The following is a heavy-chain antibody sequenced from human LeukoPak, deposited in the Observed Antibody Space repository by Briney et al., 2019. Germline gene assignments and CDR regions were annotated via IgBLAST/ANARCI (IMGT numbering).Heavy chain of an antibody. CDR3: ARRMTYYDILAGYPQPYYFDY. CDR1: GGSFSSGDYY. V-gene: IGHV4-30-4*01. J-gene: IGHJ4*02. Sequence: SETLSLTCKVSGGSFSSGDYYWGWIRQPPGKGLEWIVYLYFGGTNYEHTSLKRRVTISVDTSKNQFSLKLSSVTAADTAVYYCARRMTYYDILAGYPQPYYFDYWGQGTLVTVSS. CDR2: LYFGGTN. D-gene: IGHD3-9*01.